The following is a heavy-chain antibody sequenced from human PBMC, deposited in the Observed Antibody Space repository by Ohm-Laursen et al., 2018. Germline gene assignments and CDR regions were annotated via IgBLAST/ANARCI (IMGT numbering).Heavy chain of an antibody. CDR2: ISYDGSNK. D-gene: IGHD3-10*02. Sequence: SLRLSCAASGFTFSSYGMHWVRQAPGKGLEWVAVISYDGSNKYYADSVKGRFTISRDNSKNTLYLQMNSLRAEDTAVYYCAKRRGRLYGAPGMDVWGQGTTVTVSS. CDR1: GFTFSSYG. J-gene: IGHJ6*02. V-gene: IGHV3-30*18. CDR3: AKRRGRLYGAPGMDV.